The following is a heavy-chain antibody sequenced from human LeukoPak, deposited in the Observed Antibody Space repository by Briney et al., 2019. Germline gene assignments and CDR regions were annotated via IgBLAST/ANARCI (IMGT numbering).Heavy chain of an antibody. CDR1: GGSLSSGGYY. CDR3: ARDSHYYGSGSYYSPPSYYYYGMDV. V-gene: IGHV4-31*03. J-gene: IGHJ6*02. Sequence: TLSLTCTVSGGSLSSGGYYWRWVRQHPGKGLEWVGYIYYSGSTYYNPSRKSRVTISVDTCKNQFSLKLSSVTAADTAVYYCARDSHYYGSGSYYSPPSYYYYGMDVWGQGTTVTVSS. CDR2: IYYSGST. D-gene: IGHD3-10*01.